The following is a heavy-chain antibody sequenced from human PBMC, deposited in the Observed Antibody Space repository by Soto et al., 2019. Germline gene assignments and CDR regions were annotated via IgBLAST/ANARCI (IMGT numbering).Heavy chain of an antibody. CDR3: ARAFCSGGSCYLYY. J-gene: IGHJ4*02. CDR2: ISAYSGNT. V-gene: IGHV1-18*01. CDR1: GYTFTTFG. D-gene: IGHD2-15*01. Sequence: QVQLVQSGGEVKKPGAAVQVSCKASGYTFTTFGIGWVRQAPGQGLEWMGWISAYSGNTEYPEKLQGRVTMTIDTSTSTTYMELRSLRSDDTAVYYCARAFCSGGSCYLYYWGQGALVTVSS.